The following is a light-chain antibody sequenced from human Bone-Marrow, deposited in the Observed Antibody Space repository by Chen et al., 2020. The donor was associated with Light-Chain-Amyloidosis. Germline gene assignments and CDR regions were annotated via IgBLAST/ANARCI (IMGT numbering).Light chain of an antibody. V-gene: IGLV3-21*02. CDR1: NIGSTS. J-gene: IGLJ3*02. CDR3: QVWDRSSDRPV. Sequence: SYVLTQPSPLSVAPGQTATIACGGNNIGSTSVHWYQQTPGQAPLLVVYDDSARPSGIPERLSGSNSGNTATRTISRVEAGDEADYYCQVWDRSSDRPVVGGGTKLTVL. CDR2: DDS.